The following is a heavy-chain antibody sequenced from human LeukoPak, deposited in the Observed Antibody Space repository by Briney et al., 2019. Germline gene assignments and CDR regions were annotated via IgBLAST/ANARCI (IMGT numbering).Heavy chain of an antibody. CDR3: ARGNTMIRGIIITRFDP. CDR1: GYTFTSYD. CDR2: MNPNSGNT. J-gene: IGHJ5*02. Sequence: ASVKVSCKASGYTFTSYDINWVRQATGQGLEWMGWMNPNSGNTGYAQKFQGRVTMTRNTSISTVYMELSSLRSEDTAVYYCARGNTMIRGIIITRFDPWGQGTQVTVSS. V-gene: IGHV1-8*01. D-gene: IGHD3-10*01.